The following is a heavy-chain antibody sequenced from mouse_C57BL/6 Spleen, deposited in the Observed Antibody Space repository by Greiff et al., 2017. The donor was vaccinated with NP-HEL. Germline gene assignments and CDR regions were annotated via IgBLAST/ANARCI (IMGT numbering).Heavy chain of an antibody. Sequence: VQLQQSGPELVKPGASVKISCKASGYSFTDYNMNWVKQSNGKSLEWIGVINPNYGTTSYNQKFKGKATFTADTSSNTAYMQLSSLTTEDSAIYYCARDRGWLPPFAYWGQGTLVTVSA. J-gene: IGHJ3*01. V-gene: IGHV1-39*01. D-gene: IGHD2-3*01. CDR2: INPNYGTT. CDR1: GYSFTDYN. CDR3: ARDRGWLPPFAY.